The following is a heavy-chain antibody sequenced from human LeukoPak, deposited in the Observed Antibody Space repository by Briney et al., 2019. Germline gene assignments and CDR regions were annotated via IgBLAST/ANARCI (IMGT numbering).Heavy chain of an antibody. CDR3: AKRFMYYYDSSGGPFDY. CDR2: ISGSGGTT. V-gene: IGHV3-23*01. J-gene: IGHJ4*02. D-gene: IGHD3-22*01. CDR1: GFPFSGSG. Sequence: GGSLRLSCAGSGFPFSGSGMSWVRQAPGKGLDWVSTISGSGGTTNYADSVKGRFTISRDNSKNTLYLQMNSLRAEDTAVYYCAKRFMYYYDSSGGPFDYWGQGTLVTVSS.